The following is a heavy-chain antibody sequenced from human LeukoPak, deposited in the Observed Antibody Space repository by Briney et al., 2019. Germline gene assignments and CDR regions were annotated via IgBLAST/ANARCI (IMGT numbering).Heavy chain of an antibody. J-gene: IGHJ4*02. CDR1: GYTFTSYG. D-gene: IGHD3/OR15-3a*01. CDR3: AIRIADDLIRFDY. V-gene: IGHV1-18*01. CDR2: ISAYNGNT. Sequence: GASVTVSCTASGYTFTSYGISWVRQAPGQGLEWMGWISAYNGNTNYAQKLQGRVTMTTDTSTSTAYMELRSLRSDDTAVYYCAIRIADDLIRFDYWGQGTLVTVSS.